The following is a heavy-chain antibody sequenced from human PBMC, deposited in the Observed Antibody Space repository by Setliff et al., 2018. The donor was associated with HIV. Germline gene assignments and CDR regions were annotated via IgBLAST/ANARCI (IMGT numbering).Heavy chain of an antibody. CDR3: ARAGGGAFNF. D-gene: IGHD3-10*01. CDR2: IYTSGRT. J-gene: IGHJ3*01. CDR1: GGSISSGSYY. Sequence: SETLSLTCTVSGGSISSGSYYWSWIRQPAGKGLEWIGRIYTSGRTNYNPSLKSRVTISIDMSKNQFSLRLSSVTAADTAVYYCARAGGGAFNFWGLGTMVTVSS. V-gene: IGHV4-61*02.